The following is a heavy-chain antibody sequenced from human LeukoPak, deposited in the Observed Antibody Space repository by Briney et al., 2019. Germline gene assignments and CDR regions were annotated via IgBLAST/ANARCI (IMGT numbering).Heavy chain of an antibody. V-gene: IGHV3-30*04. J-gene: IGHJ4*02. CDR1: GFTFSSYA. CDR3: ARHLSGVTGYTYGRGIDY. CDR2: ISYDGSNK. Sequence: GRSLRLSCAASGFTFSSYAMHWVRQAPGKGLEWVAGISYDGSNKYYADSVKGRFTISRENTKTSLYLQMISLRAEDTAVYYCARHLSGVTGYTYGRGIDYWGQGTLVTVSS. D-gene: IGHD5-18*01.